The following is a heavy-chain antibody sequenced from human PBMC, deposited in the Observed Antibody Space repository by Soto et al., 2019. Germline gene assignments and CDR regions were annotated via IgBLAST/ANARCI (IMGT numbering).Heavy chain of an antibody. CDR2: IWYDGSNK. V-gene: IGHV3-30*02. Sequence: GGSLRLSCAASGFIFSNYGIHWVRQAPGKGLEWVALIWYDGSNKYYADSVKGRFTISRDTSKSTLYLQMDNLRAEDTAIYYCAKGGLESNHGTVDNWGQGTLVTVSS. CDR3: AKGGLESNHGTVDN. J-gene: IGHJ4*02. CDR1: GFIFSNYG. D-gene: IGHD3-16*01.